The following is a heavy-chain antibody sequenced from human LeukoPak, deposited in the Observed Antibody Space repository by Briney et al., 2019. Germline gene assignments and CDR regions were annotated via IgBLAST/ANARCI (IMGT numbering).Heavy chain of an antibody. CDR1: GFNFSDYF. CDR3: VRDVGYYGGNHDY. CDR2: INQDGNEK. V-gene: IGHV3-7*01. D-gene: IGHD4-23*01. Sequence: GGSLRLSCAASGFNFSDYFLTWVRQAPGKGLEWVANINQDGNEKNYVDSLEGRFTISRDNAKRSLYLQMNSLRVDDTAMYYCVRDVGYYGGNHDYWGQGTLVIVPS. J-gene: IGHJ4*02.